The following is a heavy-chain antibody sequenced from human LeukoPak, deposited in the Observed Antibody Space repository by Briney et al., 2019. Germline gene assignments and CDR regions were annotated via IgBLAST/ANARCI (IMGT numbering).Heavy chain of an antibody. CDR1: GYSFTSYG. V-gene: IGHV1-18*01. D-gene: IGHD3-10*01. J-gene: IGHJ5*02. CDR3: ARPNYRGGSGSYGGTNWFDP. Sequence: ASVKVSCKASGYSFTSYGISWVRQAPGQGLEWMGWISGYNGNTGYAQKLQGRVTMTTDTSTSTAYMELRSLRSEDTAVYYCARPNYRGGSGSYGGTNWFDPWGQGTLVTVSS. CDR2: ISGYNGNT.